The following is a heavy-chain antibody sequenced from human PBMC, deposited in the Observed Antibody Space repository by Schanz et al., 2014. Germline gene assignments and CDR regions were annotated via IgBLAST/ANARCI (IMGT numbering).Heavy chain of an antibody. CDR3: ARYLSLIDYGMDV. CDR2: INPNSGAT. V-gene: IGHV1-2*06. D-gene: IGHD2-15*01. CDR1: GYTLTAYY. J-gene: IGHJ6*02. Sequence: QVQLVQSGAEVKKPGASVKVSCKASGYTLTAYYMHWVRQAPGQGLEWMGQINPNSGATIYAQNFQGRVTMTRDTSISTAYMELRSLRSDDTAVYYCARYLSLIDYGMDVWGQGTTVTVSS.